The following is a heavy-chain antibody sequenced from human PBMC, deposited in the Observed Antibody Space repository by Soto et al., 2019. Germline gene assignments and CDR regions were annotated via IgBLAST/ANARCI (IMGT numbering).Heavy chain of an antibody. CDR2: IYPGDSDT. J-gene: IGHJ4*02. Sequence: GQSLTISCKASGFSFTSYWIGWVRQMPGKGLEWMGIIYPGDSDTRYSPSFQGQVTISADKSISIAYLQWSSLKASDTAMYYSARLPLYYYDSSGGYYFDYWGQGTLVTVSS. CDR3: ARLPLYYYDSSGGYYFDY. V-gene: IGHV5-51*01. D-gene: IGHD3-22*01. CDR1: GFSFTSYW.